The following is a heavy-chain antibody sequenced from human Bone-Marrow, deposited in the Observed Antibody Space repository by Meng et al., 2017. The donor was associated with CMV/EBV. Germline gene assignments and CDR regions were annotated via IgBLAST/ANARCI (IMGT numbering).Heavy chain of an antibody. CDR2: INPSGGST. CDR3: ARSRGYSSGWYLWWFDP. Sequence: VQMVQSGAGGKKPGASVKVSCKASGYTFTSYYMHWVRQAPGQGLEWMGIINPSGGSTSYAQKFQGRVTMTRDTSTSTVYMELSSLRSEDTAVYYCARSRGYSSGWYLWWFDPWGQGTLVTVSS. J-gene: IGHJ5*02. CDR1: GYTFTSYY. D-gene: IGHD6-19*01. V-gene: IGHV1-46*01.